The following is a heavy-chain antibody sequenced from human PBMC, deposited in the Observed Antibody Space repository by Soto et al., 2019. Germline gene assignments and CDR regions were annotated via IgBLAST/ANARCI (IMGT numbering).Heavy chain of an antibody. CDR2: INHSGST. D-gene: IGHD3-22*01. V-gene: IGHV4-34*01. Sequence: SETLSLTCAVYGGSFSGYYWSWIRQPPGKGLELIGEINHSGSTNYNPSLKSRVTISVDTSKNQFSLKLSSVTAADTAVYYCARSSGRAFDIWGQGTMVTVSS. J-gene: IGHJ3*02. CDR3: ARSSGRAFDI. CDR1: GGSFSGYY.